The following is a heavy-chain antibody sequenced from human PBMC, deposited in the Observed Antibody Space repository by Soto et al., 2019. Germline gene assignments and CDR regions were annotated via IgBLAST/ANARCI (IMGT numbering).Heavy chain of an antibody. J-gene: IGHJ4*02. CDR2: IYYDGST. CDR3: AKVVVAATRHTDFDS. V-gene: IGHV4-39*02. D-gene: IGHD2-15*01. CDR1: GGSNNSNNYY. Sequence: PSETLSLTCTVSGGSNNSNNYYWAWIRQPPGKGLAWIASIYYDGSTYYNPSLKSRVSISVDTSKNHFSLKLSSATAADTAVYYCAKVVVAATRHTDFDSWGQGTLVTVSS.